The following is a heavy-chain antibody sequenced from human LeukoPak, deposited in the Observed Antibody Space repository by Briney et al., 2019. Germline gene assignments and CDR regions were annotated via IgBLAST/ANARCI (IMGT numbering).Heavy chain of an antibody. CDR1: GGTFSSYA. V-gene: IGHV1-69*13. Sequence: VASVKVSCKASGGTFSSYAISWVRQDPGQGLEWMGGIIPIFGTANYAQKFQGRVTITADESTSTAYMELSSLRSEDTAVYYCARDKRDYSLRDYYYYGMDVWGQGTTVTVSS. CDR3: ARDKRDYSLRDYYYYGMDV. CDR2: IIPIFGTA. D-gene: IGHD3-10*01. J-gene: IGHJ6*02.